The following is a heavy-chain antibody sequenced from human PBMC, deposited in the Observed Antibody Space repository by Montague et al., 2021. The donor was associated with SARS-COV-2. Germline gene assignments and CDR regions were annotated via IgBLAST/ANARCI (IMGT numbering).Heavy chain of an antibody. CDR3: AKVGDILAGYSLVNLDA. CDR1: GFTFSESP. J-gene: IGHJ1*01. V-gene: IGHV3-23*03. Sequence: SLRLSCAASGFTFSESPMSWVRQAPGKGLDWVSVIRSAGRGTYYADSVQGRFTISRDNLKNTVYLQMNSLRDVDTAVYYCAKVGDILAGYSLVNLDAWGQGTLV. D-gene: IGHD3-9*01. CDR2: IRSAGRGT.